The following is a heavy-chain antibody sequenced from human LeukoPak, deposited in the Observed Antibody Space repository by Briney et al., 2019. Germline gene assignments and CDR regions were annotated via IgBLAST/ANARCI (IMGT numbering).Heavy chain of an antibody. CDR3: ARHDGYNYARIDY. D-gene: IGHD5-18*01. J-gene: IGHJ4*02. CDR2: LFYGGDT. Sequence: SETLSLTCNVSGGSINRSPNSWGWVRQPPGKGLEWIGFLFYGGDTYYNPSLKSRVAISVDTFKNQFSLKLTSVTAADTAVYFCARHDGYNYARIDYWGQGTLVTVSS. CDR1: GGSINRSPNS. V-gene: IGHV4-39*01.